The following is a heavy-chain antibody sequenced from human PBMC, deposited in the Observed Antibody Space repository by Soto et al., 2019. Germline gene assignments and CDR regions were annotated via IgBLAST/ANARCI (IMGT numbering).Heavy chain of an antibody. CDR1: GFTFSSYG. CDR2: ISYDGSNK. CDR3: AKDLHDYGAYGDY. V-gene: IGHV3-30*18. J-gene: IGHJ4*02. D-gene: IGHD4-17*01. Sequence: QVQLVESGGGVVQPGRSLRLSCAASGFTFSSYGMHWVRQAPGKGLEWVAVISYDGSNKYSADSVKGRFTISRDNSKNALYLQMNSLRAEDTAVYYCAKDLHDYGAYGDYWGQGTLVTVSS.